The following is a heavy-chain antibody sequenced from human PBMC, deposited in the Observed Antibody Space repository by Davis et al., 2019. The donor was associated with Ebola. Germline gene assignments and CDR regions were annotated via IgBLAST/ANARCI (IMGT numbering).Heavy chain of an antibody. CDR2: ISWNSGSI. CDR3: AKDIGLGTDYYYYGMDV. Sequence: PGGSLRLSCAASGFTFSSYWMSWVRQAPGKGLEWVSGISWNSGSIGYADSVKGRFTISRDNAKNSLYLQMNSLRAEDTALYYCAKDIGLGTDYYYYGMDVWGQGTTVTVSS. V-gene: IGHV3-9*01. D-gene: IGHD5-18*01. J-gene: IGHJ6*02. CDR1: GFTFSSYW.